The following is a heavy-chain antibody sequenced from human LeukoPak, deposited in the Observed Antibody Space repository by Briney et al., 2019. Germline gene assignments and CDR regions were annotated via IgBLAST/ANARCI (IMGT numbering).Heavy chain of an antibody. Sequence: GGSLRRSCAASGFSFSNYNMNWVRQAPGKGLEWLSYISGSGKSIYYADSVKGRFTISRDNAKNSLYLQMNSLRDEDTAVYYCAREGDSGSYSSYWGQGTLVTVSS. CDR2: ISGSGKSI. V-gene: IGHV3-48*02. CDR1: GFSFSNYN. J-gene: IGHJ4*02. CDR3: AREGDSGSYSSY. D-gene: IGHD1-26*01.